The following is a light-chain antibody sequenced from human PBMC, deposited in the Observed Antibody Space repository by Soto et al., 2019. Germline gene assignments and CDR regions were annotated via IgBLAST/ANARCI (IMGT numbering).Light chain of an antibody. CDR2: GAS. Sequence: EIVLTQSPGTLSLSPGERATISCRASQSVSSSYFAWYQQKPGQAPRLLIYGASSRATGIPDRFSGSGSGTDFTLTISRLEPEDFAVYYCQQFGNSPYTFGQGTRLEIK. J-gene: IGKJ2*01. CDR1: QSVSSSY. V-gene: IGKV3-20*01. CDR3: QQFGNSPYT.